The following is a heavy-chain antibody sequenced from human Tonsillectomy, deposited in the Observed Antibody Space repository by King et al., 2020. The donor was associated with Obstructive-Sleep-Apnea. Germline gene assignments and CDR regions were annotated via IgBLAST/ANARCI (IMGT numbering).Heavy chain of an antibody. V-gene: IGHV4-59*08. CDR3: ARLFSWEPDY. D-gene: IGHD1-26*01. CDR2: IYYSGST. CDR1: GGSISGHY. Sequence: QLQESGPGLVKPSETLSLTCTVSGGSISGHYWSWIRQPPGKGLEWIGYIYYSGSTNYNPSLKSRVTVSVDTSKNQFSLSLSSVTAADTAVYYCARLFSWEPDYWVQGTLVTVSS. J-gene: IGHJ4*02.